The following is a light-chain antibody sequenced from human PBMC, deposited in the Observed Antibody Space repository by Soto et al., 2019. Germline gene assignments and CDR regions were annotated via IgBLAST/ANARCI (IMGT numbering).Light chain of an antibody. CDR2: GVS. CDR1: QSVTSTY. J-gene: IGKJ1*01. V-gene: IGKV3-20*01. CDR3: QQYGSLPRT. Sequence: EIVLTQSPGTLSLSPGERATLSCRASQSVTSTYFAWYQQKPGQAPRLLIYGVSRRATGIPDRFSGSGSETDFTLTISRLEPEDFAVYYCQQYGSLPRTFGQGTKVEIK.